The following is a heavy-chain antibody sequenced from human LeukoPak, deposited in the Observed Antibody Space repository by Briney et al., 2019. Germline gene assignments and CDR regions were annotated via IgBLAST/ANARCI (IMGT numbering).Heavy chain of an antibody. CDR3: ANPLTSMDV. CDR2: MSSDGSNK. Sequence: GGSLRLSCAASGFAFSNYGMHWVRQAPGKGLEWVALMSSDGSNKYYADSVKGRFSISRDNSKTTLFLQMNSLRGEDTAVYYCANPLTSMDVWGQGTTVTVSS. CDR1: GFAFSNYG. V-gene: IGHV3-30*18. J-gene: IGHJ6*02.